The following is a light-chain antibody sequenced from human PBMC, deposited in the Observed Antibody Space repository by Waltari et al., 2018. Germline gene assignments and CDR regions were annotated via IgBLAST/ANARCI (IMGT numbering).Light chain of an antibody. Sequence: HSVLTQPASVSGSPGQSITISCTGTSSDVGGYNYVSWYQQYPGKAPKLLTYDVSKWPPGVFHRFPGSKSGDTASLTISGLQAEDEADYYCSSYTSSSTYVFGTGTKVTVL. CDR1: SSDVGGYNY. CDR3: SSYTSSSTYV. V-gene: IGLV2-14*01. CDR2: DVS. J-gene: IGLJ1*01.